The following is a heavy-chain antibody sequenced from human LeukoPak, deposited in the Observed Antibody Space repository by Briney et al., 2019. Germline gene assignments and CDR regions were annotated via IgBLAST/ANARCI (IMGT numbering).Heavy chain of an antibody. CDR1: GFTFNNYN. D-gene: IGHD3-3*01. CDR3: ARAPPKKMGWLVAFDI. Sequence: GGSLRLSCAASGFTFNNYNMNWVRQAPGKGLEWVSSISSSSDYIYYADSVKGRFTISRDNAKNSLYLQMNSLRAEDTAVYYCARAPPKKMGWLVAFDIWGQGTMVTVSS. CDR2: ISSSSDYI. J-gene: IGHJ3*02. V-gene: IGHV3-21*04.